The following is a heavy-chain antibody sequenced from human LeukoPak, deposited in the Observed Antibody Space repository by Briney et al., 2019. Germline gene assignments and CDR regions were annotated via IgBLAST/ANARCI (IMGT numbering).Heavy chain of an antibody. CDR3: ARDPELVGGGYMDV. CDR1: VYTFTSYY. D-gene: IGHD3-10*01. Sequence: ASVKVSCKASVYTFTSYYMHWGRQAPGQGGEWMGIINPSGGRKSYSQQFQGRVTMNRDMSTRTVYMELSSLRYEDTAVYYCARDPELVGGGYMDVWGKGTTVTVSS. V-gene: IGHV1-46*01. J-gene: IGHJ6*03. CDR2: INPSGGRK.